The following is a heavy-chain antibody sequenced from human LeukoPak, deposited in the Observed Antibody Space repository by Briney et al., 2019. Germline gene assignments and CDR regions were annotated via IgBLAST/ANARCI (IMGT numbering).Heavy chain of an antibody. Sequence: GGSLRLSCAACGFTFSIYAIHWVRQAPGKGLEWVSFISYDRRIKYYADSVKGRLTISRDNSKNTLSLQMTSLRAEDTAIYYCARDLSEKYCIDYWGQGTLVTVSS. D-gene: IGHD2-8*02. J-gene: IGHJ4*02. V-gene: IGHV3-30-3*01. CDR1: GFTFSIYA. CDR2: ISYDRRIK. CDR3: ARDLSEKYCIDY.